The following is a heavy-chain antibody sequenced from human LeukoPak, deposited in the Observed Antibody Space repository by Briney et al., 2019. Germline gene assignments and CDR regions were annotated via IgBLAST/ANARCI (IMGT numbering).Heavy chain of an antibody. CDR1: GFTFSTYA. CDR3: AKLGVASIRDS. CDR2: ISGSGDNT. D-gene: IGHD5-12*01. J-gene: IGHJ4*02. Sequence: GGSLRLSCAASGFTFSTYAMSWVRQAPGKGLEWVAAISGSGDNTYYADSVKGRLTISRDNSENTSYLQLNSLRAEDTAIYYCAKLGVASIRDSWGQGTLVTVSS. V-gene: IGHV3-23*01.